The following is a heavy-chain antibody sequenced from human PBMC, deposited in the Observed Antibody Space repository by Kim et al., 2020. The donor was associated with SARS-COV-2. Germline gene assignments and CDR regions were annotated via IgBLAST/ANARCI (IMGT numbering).Heavy chain of an antibody. J-gene: IGHJ4*02. CDR1: RFTFSNYG. V-gene: IGHV3-33*06. Sequence: GGSLRLSCAASRFTFSNYGMHWVRQAPGKGLEWVAVIWYDGSNKYYADSVKGRFTISRDNSKNTLYLQMNSLRAEDTAVYYCAKDQRTRSWYQPDYWGQGTLVTVSS. CDR3: AKDQRTRSWYQPDY. CDR2: IWYDGSNK. D-gene: IGHD2-2*01.